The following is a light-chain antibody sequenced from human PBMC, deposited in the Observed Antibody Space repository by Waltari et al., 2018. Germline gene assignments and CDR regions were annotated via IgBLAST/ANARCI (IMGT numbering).Light chain of an antibody. CDR1: QSVSGNY. CDR3: QQYRASPHVT. J-gene: IGKJ5*01. CDR2: ETS. Sequence: VLTQSPGTLSLSPGERVTLSCRASQSVSGNYLAWYQQQPGQSPRLLIYETSTRATGVPDRFRGSGSGTEFTLTIDRLEPEDFAVYFCQQYRASPHVTFGQGTRLEIK. V-gene: IGKV3-20*01.